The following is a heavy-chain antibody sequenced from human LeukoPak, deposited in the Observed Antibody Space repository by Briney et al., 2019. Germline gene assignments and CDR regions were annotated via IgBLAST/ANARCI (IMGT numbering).Heavy chain of an antibody. CDR2: MNPNSGNT. J-gene: IGHJ4*02. CDR1: GYTFTSYD. Sequence: ASVKVSCKASGYTFTSYDINWVRQATGQGLEWMGWMNPNSGNTGYAQKFQGRVTMTRNTSISTAYMELSSLRSEDTAVYYCARAYGSGIQADFDYWGQGTLVTVSS. CDR3: ARAYGSGIQADFDY. D-gene: IGHD3-10*01. V-gene: IGHV1-8*01.